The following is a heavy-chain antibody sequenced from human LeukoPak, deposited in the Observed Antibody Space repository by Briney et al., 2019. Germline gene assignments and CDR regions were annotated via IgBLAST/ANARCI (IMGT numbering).Heavy chain of an antibody. Sequence: PGGSLRLSCAASGFTFSSYAMHWVRQAPGQGLEYVSAITSNGNSPYYANSVRGRFTISRDNSENTLYLQMGSLRVEDMAVYYCAREYCSGGDCQYYFDYWGQGTLVTVSS. CDR1: GFTFSSYA. V-gene: IGHV3-64*01. D-gene: IGHD2-15*01. CDR3: AREYCSGGDCQYYFDY. CDR2: ITSNGNSP. J-gene: IGHJ4*02.